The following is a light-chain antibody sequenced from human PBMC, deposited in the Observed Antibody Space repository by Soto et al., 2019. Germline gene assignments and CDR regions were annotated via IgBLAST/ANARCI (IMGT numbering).Light chain of an antibody. CDR3: QQYNNWPPP. Sequence: EIVMTQSPATLSVSPGERATLSCRASQSVSSNLAWYQQKPGKAPRLLIYGASTRATGIPARFSGSGSGTEFTLTISSLQSEDFAVYYCQQYNNWPPPFGQGTKLEIK. CDR1: QSVSSN. V-gene: IGKV3-15*01. CDR2: GAS. J-gene: IGKJ2*01.